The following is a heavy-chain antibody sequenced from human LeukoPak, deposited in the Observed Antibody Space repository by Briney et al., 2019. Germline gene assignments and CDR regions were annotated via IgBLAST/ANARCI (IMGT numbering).Heavy chain of an antibody. J-gene: IGHJ6*02. V-gene: IGHV3-53*01. CDR2: IHNKGKT. Sequence: GSLRLSCEASGFTFSSNYMSWVRQAPRTGPGWVSIIHNKGKTHYADSVKGRFTHSRDNSKKTLYLQMNSLRAEDTAVYYCVRDRGIASTGGYGMDVWGQGTTVTVAS. CDR1: GFTFSSNY. D-gene: IGHD6-13*01. CDR3: VRDRGIASTGGYGMDV.